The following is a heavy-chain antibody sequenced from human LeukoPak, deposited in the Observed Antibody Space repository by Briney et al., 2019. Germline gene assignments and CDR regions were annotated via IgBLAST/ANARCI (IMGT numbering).Heavy chain of an antibody. D-gene: IGHD3-16*01. CDR2: INAGNGNT. J-gene: IGHJ6*03. CDR3: ARVTSLVGATGYYYYMDV. Sequence: ASVKVSCKASGYTFTSYAMHWVRQAPGQRLEWMGWINAGNGNTKYSQKFQGRVTITRDTSASTAYMELSSLRSEDTAVYYCARVTSLVGATGYYYYMDVWGKGTTVTVSS. CDR1: GYTFTSYA. V-gene: IGHV1-3*01.